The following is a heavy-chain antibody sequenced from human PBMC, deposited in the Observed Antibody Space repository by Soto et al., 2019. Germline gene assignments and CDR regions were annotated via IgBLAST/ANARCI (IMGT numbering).Heavy chain of an antibody. Sequence: ASVKVSFKASCFTFTIYVITLCLQSPLQGLEWMGWISADDGHTNFVRKFQGRISMATDTSTTTAYMELKSLTSDDTAVYYCARVPLRGSGINCLQHWGQGTLVIVSS. CDR1: CFTFTIYV. J-gene: IGHJ4*02. D-gene: IGHD1-26*01. CDR3: ARVPLRGSGINCLQH. V-gene: IGHV1-18*01. CDR2: ISADDGHT.